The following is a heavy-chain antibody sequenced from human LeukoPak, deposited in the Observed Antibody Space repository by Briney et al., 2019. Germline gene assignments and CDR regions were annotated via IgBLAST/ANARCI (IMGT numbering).Heavy chain of an antibody. V-gene: IGHV1-2*02. CDR1: GYTFIDYY. D-gene: IGHD3-22*01. CDR2: INPYSGDT. Sequence: ASVKVSCKASGYTFIDYYMHWVRQATGPGLEWMGWINPYSGDTNYAQKFQGRVTMTRDTSISTAYMELSRLRSDDTAVYYCARSSYDSSLRIDDFWGQGTLVTVSS. J-gene: IGHJ4*02. CDR3: ARSSYDSSLRIDDF.